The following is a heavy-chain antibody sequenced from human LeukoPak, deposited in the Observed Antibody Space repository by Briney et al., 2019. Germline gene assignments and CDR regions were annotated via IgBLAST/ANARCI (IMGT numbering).Heavy chain of an antibody. V-gene: IGHV3-21*01. J-gene: IGHJ4*02. CDR1: GFTFSSYS. D-gene: IGHD6-13*01. CDR3: AKDGPEPPGIAAAGGFDY. Sequence: GGSLRLSCAASGFTFSSYSMNWVRQAPGKGLEWVSSISSSSSYIYYADSVKGRFTISRDNAKNSLFLQMNSLRGEDTAVYYCAKDGPEPPGIAAAGGFDYWGQGTLVTVSS. CDR2: ISSSSSYI.